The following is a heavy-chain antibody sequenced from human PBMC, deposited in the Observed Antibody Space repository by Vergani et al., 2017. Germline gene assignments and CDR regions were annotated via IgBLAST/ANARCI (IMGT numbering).Heavy chain of an antibody. CDR1: GYTFTGYY. D-gene: IGHD4-23*01. J-gene: IGHJ6*02. V-gene: IGHV1-2*02. CDR3: ARDRYCGNSGAYYYGMDV. CDR2: INPNSGGT. Sequence: QVQLVQSGAEVKKPGASVKVFCKASGYTFTGYYMHWVRQAPGQGLEWMGWINPNSGGTNYAQKFQGRVTMTRDTSISTAYMELSRLRSDDTAVYYCARDRYCGNSGAYYYGMDVWGQGTTVTVSS.